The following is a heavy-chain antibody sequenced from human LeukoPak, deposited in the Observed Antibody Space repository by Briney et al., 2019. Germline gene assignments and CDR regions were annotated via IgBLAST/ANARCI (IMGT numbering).Heavy chain of an antibody. J-gene: IGHJ3*02. Sequence: GASVKVSCKASGYTFTSYAMNWVRQAPGQGLEWMGWINTNTGNPTYAQGFTGRFVFSLDTSASTAYLQISSLKAEDTAVYYCARVHRSGWYKYNAFDIWGQGTMVTVSS. CDR1: GYTFTSYA. CDR2: INTNTGNP. CDR3: ARVHRSGWYKYNAFDI. D-gene: IGHD6-19*01. V-gene: IGHV7-4-1*02.